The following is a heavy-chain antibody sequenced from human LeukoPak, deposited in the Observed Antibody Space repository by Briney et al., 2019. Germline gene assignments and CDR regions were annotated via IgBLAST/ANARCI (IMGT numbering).Heavy chain of an antibody. Sequence: PGGSLRLSCAASGFTFSSYAMSWVRQAPGKGLEWVSAISGSGGSTYYADSVKGRFTISRDNSKNTLYLQMKSLRAEDTALYYCAKTLLASFYFDYWGQGTLVTVSS. D-gene: IGHD3-16*02. J-gene: IGHJ4*02. CDR1: GFTFSSYA. CDR3: AKTLLASFYFDY. V-gene: IGHV3-23*01. CDR2: ISGSGGST.